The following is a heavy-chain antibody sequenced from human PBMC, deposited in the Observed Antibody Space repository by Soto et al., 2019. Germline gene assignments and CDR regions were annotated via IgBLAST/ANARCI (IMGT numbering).Heavy chain of an antibody. J-gene: IGHJ4*02. Sequence: QVQLVESGGGVVQPGRSLRLSCAASGFTFSRFGMHWVRQAPGKGLEWVAVIAHDGSNTYYADSVKGRFTVSRDNSRNTLYLEMNSLSAEDTGVYYGAKNLNNDNSDSDYWGQGTLVTVSS. V-gene: IGHV3-30*18. CDR1: GFTFSRFG. D-gene: IGHD3-3*01. CDR2: IAHDGSNT. CDR3: AKNLNNDNSDSDY.